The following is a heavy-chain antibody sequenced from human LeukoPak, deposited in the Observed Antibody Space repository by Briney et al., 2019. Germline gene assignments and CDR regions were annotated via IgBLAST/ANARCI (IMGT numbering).Heavy chain of an antibody. CDR2: ISSSGSTI. V-gene: IGHV3-11*04. Sequence: PGGSLRLSCAASGFTFSDYYMSWIRQAPGKGLEWVSYISSSGSTIYYADSVKGRFTISRDNAKNSLYLQMNSLRAEDTAVYYCAKGPYYYDSSGQFDYWGQGTLVTVSS. D-gene: IGHD3-22*01. CDR3: AKGPYYYDSSGQFDY. CDR1: GFTFSDYY. J-gene: IGHJ4*02.